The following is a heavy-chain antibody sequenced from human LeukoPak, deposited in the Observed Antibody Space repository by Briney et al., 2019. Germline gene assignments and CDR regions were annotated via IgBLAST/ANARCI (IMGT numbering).Heavy chain of an antibody. CDR2: INPNNGDT. D-gene: IGHD5-18*01. CDR1: GYTFTHYY. Sequence: GTSVKVSCKASGYTFTHYYMHWVGEAAGHGLEWIGCINPNNGDTNYAQKFQAWVTMTRDTSISTAFMELSRLRSDDTAVYYCERDIQYSFGTFDSWGQGTLVTVS. J-gene: IGHJ4*02. V-gene: IGHV1-2*04. CDR3: ERDIQYSFGTFDS.